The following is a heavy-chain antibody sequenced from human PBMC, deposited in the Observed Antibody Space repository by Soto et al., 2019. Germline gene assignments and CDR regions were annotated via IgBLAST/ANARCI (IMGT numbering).Heavy chain of an antibody. J-gene: IGHJ3*02. Sequence: EVQLVESGGGLVQPGESLRLSCAASGFTFSPFWMHWVRQAPGKGLEWVSHMNADGSSTLYADSVTGRFTISRDKAKNPLYQHTNSLRAEDTAVYYCVRDRGNPDTFDNWGQGTMVTVSS. CDR2: MNADGSST. D-gene: IGHD3-10*01. CDR3: VRDRGNPDTFDN. CDR1: GFTFSPFW. V-gene: IGHV3-74*01.